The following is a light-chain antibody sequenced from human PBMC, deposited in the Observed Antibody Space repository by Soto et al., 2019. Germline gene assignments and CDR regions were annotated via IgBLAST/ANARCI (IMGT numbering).Light chain of an antibody. CDR1: SSDIGAYNY. J-gene: IGLJ1*01. Sequence: QSVLTQPASVSGSPGQSITVSCTGTSSDIGAYNYVSWYQQHPGEAPKLIIYEVTNRPSGVSNPFSGSKSGNTASLTISGLQADDEADYYCCSRASSITYVFGSGTKLTVL. CDR3: CSRASSITYV. V-gene: IGLV2-14*03. CDR2: EVT.